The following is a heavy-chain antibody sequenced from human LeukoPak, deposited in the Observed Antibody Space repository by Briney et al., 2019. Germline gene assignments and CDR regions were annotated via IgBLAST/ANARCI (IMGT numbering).Heavy chain of an antibody. D-gene: IGHD3-10*01. CDR1: GGSISGYS. V-gene: IGHV4-59*01. CDR2: SHNSRTT. Sequence: PSETLSLTCTVSGGSISGYSWTWIRQPPGQGLEWIGYSHNSRTTSYNPSLTGRVIISVDTAMHQISLKLNSVTAADTAVYYCERGHLGLSPWGQGTLVTVSS. CDR3: ERGHLGLSP. J-gene: IGHJ5*02.